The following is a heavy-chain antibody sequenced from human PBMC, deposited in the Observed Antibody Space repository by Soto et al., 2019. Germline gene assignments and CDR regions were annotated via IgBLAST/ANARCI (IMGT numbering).Heavy chain of an antibody. Sequence: PGGSLRLSCAASGFTFSSYSMNWVRQAPGKGLEWVSSISSSSSYIYYADSVKGRFTISRDNAKNSLYLQMNSLRAEDTAVYYCASPKVAANALDIWGQGTMVTVSS. J-gene: IGHJ3*02. CDR1: GFTFSSYS. D-gene: IGHD2-15*01. V-gene: IGHV3-21*01. CDR3: ASPKVAANALDI. CDR2: ISSSSSYI.